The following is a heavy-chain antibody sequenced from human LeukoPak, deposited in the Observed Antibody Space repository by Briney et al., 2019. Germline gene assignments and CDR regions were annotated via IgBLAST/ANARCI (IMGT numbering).Heavy chain of an antibody. Sequence: ASVKVSCKASGYTFTGYYMHWVRQAPGQGLEWMGWINPNSGGTNYAQKFQGRVTMTRDTSTSTVYMELSSLRSEDTAVYYCARGSYGYFDYWGQGTLVTVSS. CDR2: INPNSGGT. CDR3: ARGSYGYFDY. D-gene: IGHD5-18*01. CDR1: GYTFTGYY. V-gene: IGHV1-2*02. J-gene: IGHJ4*02.